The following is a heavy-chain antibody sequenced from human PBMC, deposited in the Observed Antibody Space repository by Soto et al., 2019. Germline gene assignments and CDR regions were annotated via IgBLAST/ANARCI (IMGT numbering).Heavy chain of an antibody. D-gene: IGHD3-10*01. CDR1: GFTFSSYG. J-gene: IGHJ6*01. CDR3: AKASMVRGVLGYYGMDV. V-gene: IGHV3-30*18. CDR2: ISYDGSNK. Sequence: QVQLVESGGGVVQPGRSLRLSCAASGFTFSSYGMHWVRQAPGKGLEWVAVISYDGSNKYYADSVKGRFTISRDNSKNTLYLQMNSLRAEDTAVYYCAKASMVRGVLGYYGMDVW.